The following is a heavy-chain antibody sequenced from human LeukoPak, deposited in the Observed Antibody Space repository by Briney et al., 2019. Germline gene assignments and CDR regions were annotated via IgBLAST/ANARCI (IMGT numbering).Heavy chain of an antibody. CDR1: GGSFSGYY. CDR2: INHSGST. D-gene: IGHD2-15*01. V-gene: IGHV4-34*01. J-gene: IGHJ4*02. Sequence: PSETLSLTCAVYGGSFSGYYWSWIRQPPGKGLGWIGEINHSGSTNYSPSLKSRVTISVDTSKNQFSLKLSSVTAADTAVYYCARGRGYCDGGSCDGFDYWGQGTLVTVSS. CDR3: ARGRGYCDGGSCDGFDY.